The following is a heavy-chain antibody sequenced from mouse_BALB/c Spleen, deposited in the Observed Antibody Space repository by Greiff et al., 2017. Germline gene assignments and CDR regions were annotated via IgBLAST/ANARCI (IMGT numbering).Heavy chain of an antibody. CDR2: ISSGGSYT. CDR1: GFTFSSYT. V-gene: IGHV5-6-4*01. Sequence: DVKLVESGGGLVKPGGSLKLSCAASGFTFSSYTMSWVRQTPEKRLEWVATISSGGSYTYYPDSVKGRFTISRDNAKNTLYLQMSSLKSEDTAMYYCTRVARLWDAMDYWGQGTSVTVSS. CDR3: TRVARLWDAMDY. J-gene: IGHJ4*01. D-gene: IGHD1-1*02.